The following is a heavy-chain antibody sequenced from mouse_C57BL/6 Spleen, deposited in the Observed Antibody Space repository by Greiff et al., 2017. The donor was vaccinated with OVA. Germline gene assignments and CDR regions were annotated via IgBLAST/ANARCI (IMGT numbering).Heavy chain of an antibody. CDR3: ARNYPCDY. D-gene: IGHD1-1*02. V-gene: IGHV1-53*01. J-gene: IGHJ2*01. CDR2: INPSNGAT. Sequence: QVQLQQPGTELVQPGASVKLSCKASGSTFTSYWMHWVKQTPGQGLEWIGNINPSNGATNYTEKFKSKATLTVDKSSRTAYMQLNSLTVEDSAVYYGARNYPCDYWGQGTTLTVA. CDR1: GSTFTSYW.